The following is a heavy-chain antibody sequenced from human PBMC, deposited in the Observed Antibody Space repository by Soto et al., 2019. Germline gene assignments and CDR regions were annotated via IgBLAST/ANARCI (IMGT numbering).Heavy chain of an antibody. CDR3: ARRAVMDGLDSYYMDG. Sequence: SETLSLTCTVSGGSISSYCWSWIRQTPGKGLEWIGYIYYSGSTNYNPSLKRRVTISVDTSKNQFTLKLSSVTAADTAVYDCARRAVMDGLDSYYMDGWAKGTTVTVSS. V-gene: IGHV4-59*08. D-gene: IGHD2-2*03. CDR1: GGSISSYC. CDR2: IYYSGST. J-gene: IGHJ6*03.